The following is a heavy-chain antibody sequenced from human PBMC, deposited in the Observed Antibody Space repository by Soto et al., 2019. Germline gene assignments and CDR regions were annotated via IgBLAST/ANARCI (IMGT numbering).Heavy chain of an antibody. Sequence: PSETLSLTCAVYGGSFSGYYWSWIRQPPGKGLEWIGEINHSGSTNYNPSLKSRVTISVDTSKNQFSLKLSSVTAADTAVYYCARGSLTAVARFYYYYGMDVWGQGTTVTVSS. CDR1: GGSFSGYY. J-gene: IGHJ6*02. CDR3: ARGSLTAVARFYYYYGMDV. D-gene: IGHD6-19*01. V-gene: IGHV4-34*01. CDR2: INHSGST.